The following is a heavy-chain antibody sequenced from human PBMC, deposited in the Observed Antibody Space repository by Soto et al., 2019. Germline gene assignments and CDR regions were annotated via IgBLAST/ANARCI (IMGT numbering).Heavy chain of an antibody. D-gene: IGHD2-2*01. V-gene: IGHV1-46*01. CDR3: ARINIVVVPVVIGELGPDYYYYHMDV. CDR2: INPNGGST. CDR1: GYTFTSYY. Sequence: ASVKVSCKASGYTFTSYYMHWVRQAPGQGLEWTGIINPNGGSTSYAQKFQGRVTMTRNTSISTAYMELSSLRSEDTAVYYCARINIVVVPVVIGELGPDYYYYHMDVWGKGTTVTVSS. J-gene: IGHJ6*03.